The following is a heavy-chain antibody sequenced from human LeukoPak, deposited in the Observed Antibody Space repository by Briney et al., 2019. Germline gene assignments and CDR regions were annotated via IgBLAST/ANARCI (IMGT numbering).Heavy chain of an antibody. CDR1: GFTFKNYA. CDR3: AKDLSVDIVVVPAATEN. CDR2: LDEGGRTT. Sequence: GGSLRLSCAASGFTFKNYAMSWVRQAPGKGLEWVSSLDEGGRTTYYADSVKGRFTISRDNSKNTLYLQMNSLRAEDTAVYYCAKDLSVDIVVVPAATENWGQGTLVTVSS. D-gene: IGHD2-2*03. J-gene: IGHJ4*02. V-gene: IGHV3-23*01.